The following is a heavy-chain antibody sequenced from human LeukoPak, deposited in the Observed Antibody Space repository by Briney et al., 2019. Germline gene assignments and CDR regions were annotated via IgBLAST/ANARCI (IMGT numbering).Heavy chain of an antibody. Sequence: GGSLRLSCAASGFTFSSYGMHWVRQAPGKGLEWVAVIWYDGSNKYYADSVKGRFTICRDNSKNTLYLQMNSLRAEDTAVYYCARQGQQYYGSGSYYYYFDYWGQGTLVTVSS. CDR2: IWYDGSNK. CDR1: GFTFSSYG. D-gene: IGHD3-10*01. J-gene: IGHJ4*02. CDR3: ARQGQQYYGSGSYYYYFDY. V-gene: IGHV3-33*01.